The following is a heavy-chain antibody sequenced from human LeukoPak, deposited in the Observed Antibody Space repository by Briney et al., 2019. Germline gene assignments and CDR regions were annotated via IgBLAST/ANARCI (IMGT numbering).Heavy chain of an antibody. Sequence: GGSLRLSCAASGFTVSSNYMSWVRQAPGKGLEWVSVIYSGGSTYYADSVKGRFTISRDNSKNTLYLQMNSLRAEDTAVYYCAKDTIFGVVMMYYFDYWGQGTLVTVSS. V-gene: IGHV3-66*02. CDR2: IYSGGST. CDR3: AKDTIFGVVMMYYFDY. D-gene: IGHD3-3*01. CDR1: GFTVSSNY. J-gene: IGHJ4*02.